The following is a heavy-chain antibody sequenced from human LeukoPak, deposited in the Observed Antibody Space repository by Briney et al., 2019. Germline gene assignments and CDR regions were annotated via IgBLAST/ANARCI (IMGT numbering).Heavy chain of an antibody. Sequence: SETLSLTCTVSGGSISSYYWSWIRHPPGKGLEWIGYIYYSGSTNYNPSLKSRVTISVDTSKNQFSLKLSSVTAADTAVYYCSRGYDFRSGRFQPWGEGTVVTVSS. D-gene: IGHD3-3*01. CDR2: IYYSGST. CDR3: SRGYDFRSGRFQP. CDR1: GGSISSYY. V-gene: IGHV4-59*13. J-gene: IGHJ1*01.